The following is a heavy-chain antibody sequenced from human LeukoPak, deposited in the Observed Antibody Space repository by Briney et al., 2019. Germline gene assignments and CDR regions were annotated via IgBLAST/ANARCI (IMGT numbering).Heavy chain of an antibody. CDR2: ISSSSSYK. Sequence: PGGSLRLSCAASGFTFSSYSMNWVRQAPGKGLEWVSSISSSSSYKYYADSVKGRFTISRDNAKNSLYLQMSSLRAEDTALYYCARGKQLSYYYGSESYYKYWGQGTLVTVSS. D-gene: IGHD3-10*01. CDR1: GFTFSSYS. V-gene: IGHV3-21*01. CDR3: ARGKQLSYYYGSESYYKY. J-gene: IGHJ4*02.